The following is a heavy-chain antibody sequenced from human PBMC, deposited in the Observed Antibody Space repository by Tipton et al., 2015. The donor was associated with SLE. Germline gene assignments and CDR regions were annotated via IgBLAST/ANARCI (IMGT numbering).Heavy chain of an antibody. V-gene: IGHV3-48*01. CDR3: AREVTIFGGFDY. Sequence: SLRLSCAASGFTFSSYSMNWVRQAPGKGLEWVSYISTSSSTIYYADSLKGRFTISRDNAKNSLFLQMNSLRAEDTAVYYCAREVTIFGGFDYWGQGTLVTVSS. CDR2: ISTSSSTI. CDR1: GFTFSSYS. J-gene: IGHJ4*02. D-gene: IGHD3-3*01.